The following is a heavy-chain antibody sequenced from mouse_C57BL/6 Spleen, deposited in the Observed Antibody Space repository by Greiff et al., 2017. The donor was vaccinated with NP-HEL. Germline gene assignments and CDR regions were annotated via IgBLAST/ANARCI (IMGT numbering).Heavy chain of an antibody. CDR2: IDPEDGET. CDR3: ASYYYGSSYVAWFAY. V-gene: IGHV14-2*01. CDR1: GFNIKDYY. J-gene: IGHJ3*01. D-gene: IGHD1-1*01. Sequence: EVKLVESGAELVKPGASVKLSCTASGFNIKDYYMHWVKQRTEQGLEWIGRIDPEDGETKYAPKFQGKATITADTSSNTAYLQLSSLTSEDTAVYYCASYYYGSSYVAWFAYWGQGTLVTVSA.